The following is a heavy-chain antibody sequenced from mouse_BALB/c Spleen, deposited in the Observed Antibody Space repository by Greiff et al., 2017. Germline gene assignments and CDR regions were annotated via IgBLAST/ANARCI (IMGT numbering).Heavy chain of an antibody. V-gene: IGHV1-69*02. CDR1: GYTFTSYW. D-gene: IGHD1-1*01. CDR3: ARVGSSSFDY. J-gene: IGHJ2*01. CDR2: IDPSDSET. Sequence: QVQLQQPGAELVKPGAPVKLSCKASGYTFTSYWMNWVKQRPGRGLEWIGRIDPSDSETHYNQKFKDKATLTVDKSSSTAYIQLSSLTSEDSAFYYCARVGSSSFDYWGQGTTLTVSS.